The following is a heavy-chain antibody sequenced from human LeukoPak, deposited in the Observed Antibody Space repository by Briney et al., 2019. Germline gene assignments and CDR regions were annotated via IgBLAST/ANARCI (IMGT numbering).Heavy chain of an antibody. CDR2: ISGSGGDT. Sequence: PGGSLRPSCAASGFTFSTYAMNWVRQAPGKGLEWVSGISGSGGDTYYADSVKGRLTISRDNSKTTLYLEMNSLRAEDTAVYYCAAYFDYWGQGTLVTVSS. J-gene: IGHJ4*02. CDR1: GFTFSTYA. CDR3: AAYFDY. V-gene: IGHV3-23*01.